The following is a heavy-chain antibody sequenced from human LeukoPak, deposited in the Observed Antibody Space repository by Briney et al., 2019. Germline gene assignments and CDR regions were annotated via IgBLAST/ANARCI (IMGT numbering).Heavy chain of an antibody. CDR2: IYYSGTT. D-gene: IGHD6-19*01. CDR1: GDSISSYY. Sequence: SETPSLTCTVSGDSISSYYWGWIRQPPGKGLEWIGYIYYSGTTNYNPSLKSRVTISVDTSKNQFSLNLTSVTAADTAVYYCARGTLYSSGWYFDYWGQGTLVTVSS. J-gene: IGHJ4*02. CDR3: ARGTLYSSGWYFDY. V-gene: IGHV4-59*01.